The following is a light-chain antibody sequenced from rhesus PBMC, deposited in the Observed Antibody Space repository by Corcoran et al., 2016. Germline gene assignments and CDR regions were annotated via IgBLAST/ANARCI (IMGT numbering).Light chain of an antibody. CDR3: LQYSSSPFT. CDR1: QGISSW. Sequence: DIQMTQSPSSLSASVGDKVTITCHASQGISSWLAWYQQNPGKAPKLLIYKASSLQSGVPSRFSGSGSGTGYTLPISSLQSEDFATYYCLQYSSSPFTFGPGTKLDIK. CDR2: KAS. V-gene: IGKV1-22*01. J-gene: IGKJ3*01.